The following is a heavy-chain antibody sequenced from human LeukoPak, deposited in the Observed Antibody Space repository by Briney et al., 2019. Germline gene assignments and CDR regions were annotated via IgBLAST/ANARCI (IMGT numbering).Heavy chain of an antibody. CDR1: GYSFTSYW. CDR3: ARLDYDSSGYSYYFDY. D-gene: IGHD3-22*01. J-gene: IGHJ4*02. CDR2: IYPGDSDT. V-gene: IGHV5-51*01. Sequence: GESLNISFKGSGYSFTSYWIGWARPTPGKGLEWMGTIYPGDSDTSYSPSFQGQVTISADKSISTAYLQWSSLKASDTAMYYCARLDYDSSGYSYYFDYWGQGTLVTVSS.